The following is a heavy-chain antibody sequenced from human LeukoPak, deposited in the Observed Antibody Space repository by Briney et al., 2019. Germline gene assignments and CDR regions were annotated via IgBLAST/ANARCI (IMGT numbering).Heavy chain of an antibody. CDR1: GYTFTGYY. CDR3: ARGGRRDGHNKDAFDI. CDR2: INPNSGGT. D-gene: IGHD5-24*01. J-gene: IGHJ3*02. Sequence: ASVKVSCKASGYTFTGYYMHWVRQVPGQGLEWMGWINPNSGGTDYAQKFQGRVTMTRDTSISTAYMELSRLRSDDTAVYYCARGGRRDGHNKDAFDIWGQGTMVTVSS. V-gene: IGHV1-2*02.